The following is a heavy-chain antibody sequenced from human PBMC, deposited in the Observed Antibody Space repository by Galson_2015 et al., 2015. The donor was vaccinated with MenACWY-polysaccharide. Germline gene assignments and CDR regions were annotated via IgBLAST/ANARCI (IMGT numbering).Heavy chain of an antibody. CDR2: VSASGGST. J-gene: IGHJ3*02. CDR3: AKDTGPGEYAYSWGTFDI. CDR1: GFTFSSYA. V-gene: IGHV3-23*01. D-gene: IGHD3-10*01. Sequence: SLRLSCAASGFTFSSYAMSWVRQAPGKGLEWVSGVSASGGSTVYTDSAKGRFTMSRDNSTTSLYLQMNSLRAEDTAVYYCAKDTGPGEYAYSWGTFDIWGRGTMVTVSS.